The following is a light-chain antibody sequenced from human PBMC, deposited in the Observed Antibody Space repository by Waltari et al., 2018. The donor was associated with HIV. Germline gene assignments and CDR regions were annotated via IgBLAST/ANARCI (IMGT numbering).Light chain of an antibody. CDR2: GSS. V-gene: IGKV3-15*01. CDR3: QQYNNWPLYS. CDR1: QNVNTN. J-gene: IGKJ2*03. Sequence: EIVMTQSPATLSVSPGERATLSCRASQNVNTNLAWYQQKPGQAPSLLIYGSSFRATGIPARFSGGVSGTDFTLTISSLQSEDFAVYYCQQYNNWPLYSFGQGTKLEIK.